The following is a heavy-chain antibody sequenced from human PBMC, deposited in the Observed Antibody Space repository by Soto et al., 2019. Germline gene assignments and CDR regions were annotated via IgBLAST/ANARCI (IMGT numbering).Heavy chain of an antibody. CDR3: ARALGKYYDSWSGSSTQFDY. J-gene: IGHJ4*01. CDR2: ISAYNGNT. CDR1: GYTFTSYG. Sequence: ASVKVSCKAAGYTFTSYGISWVRQAPGQGLEWMGWISAYNGNTNYAQKLQGRVTMTTDTSTSTAYMELRSLRSDDTAVYYCARALGKYYDSWSGSSTQFDYWGQ. V-gene: IGHV1-18*01. D-gene: IGHD3-3*01.